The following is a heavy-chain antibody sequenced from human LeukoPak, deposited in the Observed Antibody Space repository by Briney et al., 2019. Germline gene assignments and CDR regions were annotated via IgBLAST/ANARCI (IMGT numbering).Heavy chain of an antibody. J-gene: IGHJ4*02. CDR1: GFTFDDYA. CDR2: ISWNSGSI. V-gene: IGHV3-9*03. Sequence: GGSLRLSCAASGFTFDDYAMHWVRQAPGKGLEWVSGISWNSGSIGYADSVKGRFTISRDNAKNSLYLQMNSLRAEDMAFYYCAKALSSGWYSGYFDYWGQGTLVTVSS. D-gene: IGHD6-19*01. CDR3: AKALSSGWYSGYFDY.